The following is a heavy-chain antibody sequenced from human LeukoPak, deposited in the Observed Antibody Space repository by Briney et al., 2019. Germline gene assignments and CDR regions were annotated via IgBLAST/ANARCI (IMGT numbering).Heavy chain of an antibody. CDR2: ISGSGGST. Sequence: GGSLRLSCAASGFTFSSYAMSWVRQAPGKGLEWVSAISGSGGSTYYADSVKGRFTISRDNSKDTLYLQMNSLRAEDTAVYYCAKDTVAAAGHNWFDPWGQGTLVNVSS. CDR3: AKDTVAAAGHNWFDP. D-gene: IGHD6-13*01. J-gene: IGHJ5*02. CDR1: GFTFSSYA. V-gene: IGHV3-23*01.